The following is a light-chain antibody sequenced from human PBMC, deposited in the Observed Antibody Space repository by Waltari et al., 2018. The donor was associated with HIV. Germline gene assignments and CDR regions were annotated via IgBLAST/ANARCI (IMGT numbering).Light chain of an antibody. CDR1: NIGSTS. Sequence: SYVPTQPPSVSVAPGQTARITCGGNNIGSTSVHWYQQKPGQAPVLVIYDDIGRPSGIPERFSGSNSGNTATLTISRVEAGDEADYYCQVWDSSSDHLFGGGTKVTVL. V-gene: IGLV3-21*02. CDR3: QVWDSSSDHL. CDR2: DDI. J-gene: IGLJ2*01.